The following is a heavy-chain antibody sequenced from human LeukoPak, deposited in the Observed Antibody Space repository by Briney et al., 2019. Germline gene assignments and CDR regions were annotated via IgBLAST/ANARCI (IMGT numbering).Heavy chain of an antibody. CDR3: ARAPPSRGYGSVSFDY. V-gene: IGHV4-59*01. D-gene: IGHD5-18*01. CDR2: IYYSGST. J-gene: IGHJ4*02. CDR1: GGSISSYY. Sequence: SETLSLTCTVSGGSISSYYWSWIRQPPGKGLEWIGYIYYSGSTNYNPSLKSRVTISVDTSKNQFSLKLSSVTAADTAVYFCARAPPSRGYGSVSFDYWGQGTLVTVSS.